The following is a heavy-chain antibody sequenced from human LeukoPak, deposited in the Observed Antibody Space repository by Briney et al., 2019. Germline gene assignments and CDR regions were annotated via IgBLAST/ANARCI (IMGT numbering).Heavy chain of an antibody. J-gene: IGHJ4*02. CDR2: IDPTGTT. CDR3: ARSHRHYSSSSVPLDS. D-gene: IGHD2-21*01. Sequence: SETLSLTCSVSGGSVGSGSYYWTWIRQSAGKGLEWIGRIDPTGTTNNNPSLRGRATVSLDTSQNQFSLKLDSVTAADTAVYYCARSHRHYSSSSVPLDSWGQGTLVIVSS. V-gene: IGHV4-61*02. CDR1: GGSVGSGSYY.